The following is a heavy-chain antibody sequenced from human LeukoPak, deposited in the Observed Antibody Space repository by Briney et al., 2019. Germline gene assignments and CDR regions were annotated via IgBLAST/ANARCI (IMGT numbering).Heavy chain of an antibody. J-gene: IGHJ4*02. Sequence: ASAKVSCKASGYTFTGYSIHWVRQAPGQGLEWMGWINPNSGGTNYAQKFQGRVTVTRDTSISTAYMELSRLRSDDTAVYYCARGKVSSGIQVWLPSYWGQGTLVTVSS. CDR2: INPNSGGT. CDR3: ARGKVSSGIQVWLPSY. CDR1: GYTFTGYS. D-gene: IGHD5-18*01. V-gene: IGHV1-2*02.